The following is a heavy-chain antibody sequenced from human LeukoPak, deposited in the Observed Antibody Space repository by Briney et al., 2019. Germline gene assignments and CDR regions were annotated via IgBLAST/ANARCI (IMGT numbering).Heavy chain of an antibody. CDR1: GFTFSDHY. J-gene: IGHJ4*02. D-gene: IGHD1-14*01. CDR3: ARGGLEPVDY. CDR2: ISHNGETK. Sequence: GGSLRLSCAASGFTFSDHYMIWLRQAPGKGLEAISYISHNGETKYYADSVKGRLSISRDNAKSSLYLQMNGLRAEDTAVYYCARGGLEPVDYWGQGTLVTVSS. V-gene: IGHV3-11*04.